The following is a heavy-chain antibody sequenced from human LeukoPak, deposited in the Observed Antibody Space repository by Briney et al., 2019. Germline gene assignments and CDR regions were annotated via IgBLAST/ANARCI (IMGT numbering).Heavy chain of an antibody. J-gene: IGHJ4*02. CDR1: GFTFSSYS. CDR3: VKGGGNVRRYFEY. D-gene: IGHD4-23*01. V-gene: IGHV3-21*01. Sequence: GGSLRLSCAASGFTFSSYSMNWVRQAPGNGLEWVSSISSSGSYIYYADSVKGRFTISRDNAKNSLYLQMNSLRAEDTAVYYCVKGGGNVRRYFEYWGQGTLVTVSS. CDR2: ISSSGSYI.